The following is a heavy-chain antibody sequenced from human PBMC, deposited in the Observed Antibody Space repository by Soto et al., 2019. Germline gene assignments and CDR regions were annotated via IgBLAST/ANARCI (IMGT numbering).Heavy chain of an antibody. J-gene: IGHJ5*02. CDR2: ISSSSSTI. Sequence: EVQLVESGGGLVQPGGSLRLSCAASGFTFSSYSMNWVRQAPGKGLEWVSYISSSSSTIYYADSVKGRFTISRDNAKNSLYLQMISLRAEDTAVYSCARHPERIAEIGWFDPWGQGTLVTVSS. CDR1: GFTFSSYS. V-gene: IGHV3-48*01. D-gene: IGHD6-13*01. CDR3: ARHPERIAEIGWFDP.